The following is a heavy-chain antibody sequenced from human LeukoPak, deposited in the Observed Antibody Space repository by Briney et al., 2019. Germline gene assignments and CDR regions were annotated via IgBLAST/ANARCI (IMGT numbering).Heavy chain of an antibody. J-gene: IGHJ4*02. CDR1: GGSISSGGYY. D-gene: IGHD1-7*01. CDR3: ARDNRTNWNYTGGYYFDY. CDR2: IYYSGST. Sequence: SETLSLTCTVSGGSISSGGYYWSWIRQHPGKGLEWIGYIYYSGSTYYNPSLKSRATISVDTSKNQFSLKLSSVTAADTAVYYCARDNRTNWNYTGGYYFDYWGQGTLVTVSS. V-gene: IGHV4-31*03.